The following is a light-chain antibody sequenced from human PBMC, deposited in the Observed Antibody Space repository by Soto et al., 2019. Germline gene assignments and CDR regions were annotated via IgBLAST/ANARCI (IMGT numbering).Light chain of an antibody. CDR3: QQYGSSPPYT. V-gene: IGKV3-20*01. CDR2: GAS. CDR1: QSISSSY. Sequence: EIVLTQSPGTLSLSPGERATLSCRASQSISSSYLAWYQQKPGQAPRLLIYGASSRATGIPDTFSGSGAGTDFTLTISSVEPEDFAVYYCQQYGSSPPYTFGQGTKLEIK. J-gene: IGKJ2*01.